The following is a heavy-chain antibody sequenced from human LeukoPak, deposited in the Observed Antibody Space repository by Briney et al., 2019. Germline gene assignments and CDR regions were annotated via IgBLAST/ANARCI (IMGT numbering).Heavy chain of an antibody. CDR1: GLTVSSTD. Sequence: GGSLRLSCAASGLTVSSTDMGCVRQAPGKGLGWGSSIYIGGSTYYADSVKSRFTISRDNSKNPLYLQMNSLRAEDTAVYYCARYSSGWWGVNVDYFDYWGQGTLVTVSS. CDR2: IYIGGST. V-gene: IGHV3-66*01. D-gene: IGHD6-19*01. CDR3: ARYSSGWWGVNVDYFDY. J-gene: IGHJ4*02.